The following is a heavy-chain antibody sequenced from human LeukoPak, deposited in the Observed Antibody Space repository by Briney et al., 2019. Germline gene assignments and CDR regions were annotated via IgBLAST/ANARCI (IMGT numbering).Heavy chain of an antibody. CDR1: VFIFGSYG. CDR2: IRYDGSNK. D-gene: IGHD3-10*01. Sequence: GGSLRLSCAASVFIFGSYGMHWVRQTPGKGLEWVAFIRYDGSNKYYADSVKGRFTISRDNSKNTLYLQMNSLRAEDTAVYYCAKGPRYGSGSYDYYMDVWGKGTTVTISS. CDR3: AKGPRYGSGSYDYYMDV. J-gene: IGHJ6*03. V-gene: IGHV3-30*02.